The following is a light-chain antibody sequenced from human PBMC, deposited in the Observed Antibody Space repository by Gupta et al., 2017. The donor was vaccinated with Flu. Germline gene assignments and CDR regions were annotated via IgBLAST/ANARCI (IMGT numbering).Light chain of an antibody. CDR2: GAS. CDR3: QQVGTSPGT. CDR1: QSVSSSY. J-gene: IGKJ2*01. Sequence: IVLTQSPGTLSLSPGERATLSCRASQSVSSSYLAWYQQKPGQAPRLLIYGASSRATGIPDRFSGSGSGTDFTLTISRLEPEDFAVYYCQQVGTSPGTFGQGTKMEIK. V-gene: IGKV3-20*01.